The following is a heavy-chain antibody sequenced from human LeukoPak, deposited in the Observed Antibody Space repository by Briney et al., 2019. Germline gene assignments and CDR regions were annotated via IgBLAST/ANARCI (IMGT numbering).Heavy chain of an antibody. CDR3: AKYAGGTMFDY. J-gene: IGHJ4*02. V-gene: IGHV4-39*01. Sequence: PSETLCLTCAVSGVSLSSSSHYWGWIRQPPGKGLEWIGSVNSRGSTSYNPSLKSRVTISGDTSKNQFSLRLTSATAADTAVYYCAKYAGGTMFDYWAQGTLVTVSS. D-gene: IGHD1-26*01. CDR1: GVSLSSSSHY. CDR2: VNSRGST.